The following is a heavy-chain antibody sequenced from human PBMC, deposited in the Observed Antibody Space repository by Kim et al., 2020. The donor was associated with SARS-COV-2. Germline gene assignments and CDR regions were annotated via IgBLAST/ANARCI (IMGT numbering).Heavy chain of an antibody. Sequence: SETLSLTCTVSGGSISSYYWSWIRQPPGKGLEWIGYIYYSGSKNYNPSLKSRVTISVDTSKNQFSLKLSSVTAADTAVYYCAAGLLSGYARPFDYWGQGTLVTVSS. CDR1: GGSISSYY. V-gene: IGHV4-59*13. CDR2: IYYSGSK. CDR3: AAGLLSGYARPFDY. J-gene: IGHJ4*02. D-gene: IGHD5-12*01.